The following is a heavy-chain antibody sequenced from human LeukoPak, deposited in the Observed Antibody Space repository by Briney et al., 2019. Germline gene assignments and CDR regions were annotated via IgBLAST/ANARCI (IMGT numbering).Heavy chain of an antibody. CDR1: GFTFSSYS. J-gene: IGHJ4*02. D-gene: IGHD3-10*01. CDR3: AKDLHYGSADY. V-gene: IGHV3-21*01. CDR2: ISSSSSYI. Sequence: GGSLRLSCAASGFTFSSYSMNWVRQAPGKGLEWVSSISSSSSYIYYADSVKGRFTISRDNAKNALYLQMDSLRAEDTAVYYCAKDLHYGSADYWGQGTLVTVSS.